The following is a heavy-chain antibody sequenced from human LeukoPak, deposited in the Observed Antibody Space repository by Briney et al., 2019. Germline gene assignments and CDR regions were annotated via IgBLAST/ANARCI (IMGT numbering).Heavy chain of an antibody. J-gene: IGHJ4*02. V-gene: IGHV3-7*05. CDR1: GFTFRSHW. CDR2: IKQDGSEK. Sequence: GGSLRLSCVASGFTFRSHWMNWVRQAPGKGLEWVANIKQDGSEKYYVDSVKGRFTISRDNAKSSLYLQMNSLRAGDTAVYYCARGGTYYYHYFDYWGQGTLVTVSS. CDR3: ARGGTYYYHYFDY. D-gene: IGHD1-26*01.